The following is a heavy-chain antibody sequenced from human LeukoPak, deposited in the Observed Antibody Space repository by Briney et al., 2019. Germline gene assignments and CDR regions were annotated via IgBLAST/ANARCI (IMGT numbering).Heavy chain of an antibody. CDR2: TYYRSKWYN. CDR3: AREGVGVTMAH. V-gene: IGHV6-1*01. J-gene: IGHJ4*02. CDR1: GDSFSSNSAA. D-gene: IGHD1-26*01. Sequence: SQTLSLTCAVSGDSFSSNSAAWSWIRQSPARGLECLRRTYYRSKWYNDYTFSVKSRITINPDTSMNQFSLQLNSVTPEDTAVYYCAREGVGVTMAHWGQGTLVTVSS.